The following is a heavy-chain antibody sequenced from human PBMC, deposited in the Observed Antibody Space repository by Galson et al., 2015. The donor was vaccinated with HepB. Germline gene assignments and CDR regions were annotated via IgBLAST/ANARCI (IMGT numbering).Heavy chain of an antibody. CDR2: ISISSVTK. J-gene: IGHJ6*02. V-gene: IGHV3-48*01. CDR1: GFIVSEHA. Sequence: SLRLSCAASGFIVSEHAMTWVRQAPGKGLEWVPYISISSVTKLYADSVKGRFTISRDNAKNSVHLEMNSLRAEDTAVYYCARDSQFVWGQGTTVTVYS. CDR3: ARDSQFV.